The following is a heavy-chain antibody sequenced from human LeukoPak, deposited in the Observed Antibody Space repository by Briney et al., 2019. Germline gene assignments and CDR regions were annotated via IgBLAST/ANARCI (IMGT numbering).Heavy chain of an antibody. V-gene: IGHV4-31*03. CDR3: ARGRRDILSLYGMDV. Sequence: PSQTLSLTCTVSGGSISSGGYYWSWIRQHPGKGLEWIGYIYYSGSTYYNPSLKSRVTISVDTSKNQFSLKLSSVTAADTAVYYCARGRRDILSLYGMDVWGQGTTVTVSS. D-gene: IGHD3-9*01. CDR2: IYYSGST. J-gene: IGHJ6*02. CDR1: GGSISSGGYY.